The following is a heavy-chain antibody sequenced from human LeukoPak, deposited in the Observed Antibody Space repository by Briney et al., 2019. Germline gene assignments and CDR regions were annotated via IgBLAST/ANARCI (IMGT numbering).Heavy chain of an antibody. V-gene: IGHV4-59*08. CDR3: ARHEGSSGWYNY. J-gene: IGHJ4*02. CDR1: GGSVTTYY. D-gene: IGHD6-19*01. CDR2: IYDSGSTSGTT. Sequence: SETLSLTCTVSGGSVTTYYWSWIRQPPGKGLEWIAYIYDSGSTSGTTKYNSSLKSRVTISVDRSKNQVSLKLSSVTAADTAVYYCARHEGSSGWYNYWGQGTLVAFSS.